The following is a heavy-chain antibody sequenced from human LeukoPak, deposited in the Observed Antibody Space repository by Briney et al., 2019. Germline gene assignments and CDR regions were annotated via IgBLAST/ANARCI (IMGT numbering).Heavy chain of an antibody. CDR3: ARAHSTMIVVVITDAFDI. J-gene: IGHJ3*02. Sequence: GGSLRLSCAASGFTFSSYSMNWVRQAPGKGLEWVSYISSSSSTIYYADSVKGRFTISRDNAKDSLYLQMNSLRDEDTAVYYCARAHSTMIVVVITDAFDIWGQGTMVTVSS. CDR1: GFTFSSYS. CDR2: ISSSSSTI. D-gene: IGHD3-22*01. V-gene: IGHV3-48*02.